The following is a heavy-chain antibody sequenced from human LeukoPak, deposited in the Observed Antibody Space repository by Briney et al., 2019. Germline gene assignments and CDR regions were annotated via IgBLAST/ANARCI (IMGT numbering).Heavy chain of an antibody. V-gene: IGHV3-74*01. CDR3: AKAYGGSYFDY. CDR2: INSDGSRT. D-gene: IGHD4-23*01. CDR1: GFTFSSYW. Sequence: GGSLRLSCAASGFTFSSYWMHWVRQAPGKGLVWVSRINSDGSRTSYADSVTGRFTISRDNAKNTVYLQMNTLRAEDTAVYYCAKAYGGSYFDYWGQGTLVTVSS. J-gene: IGHJ4*02.